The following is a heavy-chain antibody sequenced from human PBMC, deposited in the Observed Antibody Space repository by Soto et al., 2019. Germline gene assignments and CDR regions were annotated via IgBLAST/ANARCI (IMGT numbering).Heavy chain of an antibody. V-gene: IGHV4-34*02. CDR1: GGSFSGYY. D-gene: IGHD3-16*01. CDR3: ARHGGYYFDY. J-gene: IGHJ4*02. CDR2: IGHSGGT. Sequence: QVQLQQWGAGLLKPSETLSVTCAVYGGSFSGYYWSWIRQSPGKGLEWIGEIGHSGGTVYNPSLESRVTISGDSSNNQFSLKLSSVTAADTAVYYCARHGGYYFDYWGQGAPVTVSS.